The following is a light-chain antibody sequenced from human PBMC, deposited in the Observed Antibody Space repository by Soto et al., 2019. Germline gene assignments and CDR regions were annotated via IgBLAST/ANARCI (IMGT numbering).Light chain of an antibody. CDR1: QSVSSN. Sequence: EVVMTQSPATLSVSPGESATLSCRASQSVSSNLAWYQQKPGQAPRLLIYVASTRATGIPARFSGSGSGTEFTLTISSLQSEDFAVYYCQQYNKWPLSFGGGTKVEIK. V-gene: IGKV3D-15*01. CDR2: VAS. CDR3: QQYNKWPLS. J-gene: IGKJ4*01.